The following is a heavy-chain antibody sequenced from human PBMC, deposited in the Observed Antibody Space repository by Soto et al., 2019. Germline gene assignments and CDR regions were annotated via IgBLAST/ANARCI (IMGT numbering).Heavy chain of an antibody. D-gene: IGHD2-15*01. CDR1: GFTFSSYA. Sequence: LRLSCAASGFTFSSYAMHWVRQAPGKGLEWVAVISYDGSNKYYADSVKGRFTISRDNSKNTLYLQMNSLRAEDTAVYYCAEGGYCSGGSCYPKKNYYYYGMDVWGQGTTVTVSS. V-gene: IGHV3-30-3*01. CDR3: AEGGYCSGGSCYPKKNYYYYGMDV. J-gene: IGHJ6*02. CDR2: ISYDGSNK.